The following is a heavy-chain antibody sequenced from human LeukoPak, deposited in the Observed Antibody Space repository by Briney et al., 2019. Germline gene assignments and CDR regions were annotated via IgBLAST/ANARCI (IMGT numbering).Heavy chain of an antibody. V-gene: IGHV3-64*01. CDR1: GFTFSSYA. J-gene: IGHJ4*02. D-gene: IGHD2-2*01. Sequence: PGGSLRLSCAASGFTFSSYAMHWVRQAPGKGLEYVSAISSDGGSAYYANSVKGRFTISRDNSKNTLYLQTGSLRAEDMAVYYCARRYCSSTSCSHFDYWGQGTLVTVSS. CDR3: ARRYCSSTSCSHFDY. CDR2: ISSDGGSA.